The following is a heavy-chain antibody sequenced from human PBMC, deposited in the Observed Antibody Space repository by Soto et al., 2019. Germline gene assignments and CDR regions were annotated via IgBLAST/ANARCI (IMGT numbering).Heavy chain of an antibody. CDR1: GFTFSSYS. CDR2: IGGSGDDT. CDR3: AKEFYNGRTDFDY. V-gene: IGHV3-23*01. Sequence: GGSLRLSCTASGFTFSSYSMSWVRQAPGKGLEWVSGIGGSGDDTEYTDSVKGRFTISRDNSKNTLYLQMNSLRAEDTALYYCAKEFYNGRTDFDYGGQETLVTVSS. J-gene: IGHJ4*02. D-gene: IGHD3-10*01.